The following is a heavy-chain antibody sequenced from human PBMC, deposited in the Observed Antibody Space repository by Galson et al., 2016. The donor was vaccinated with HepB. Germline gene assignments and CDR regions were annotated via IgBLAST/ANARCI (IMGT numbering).Heavy chain of an antibody. Sequence: PALVKPTQTLTLTCTFSGFSLTTSPMRVSWIRQPPGKALEWLARIDWDDDKYYSSSLQTRLTISKDTSKNQVVLTMANMDPVDTATYYCARLAGHYGTRYFDYWGQGLLVTVSS. J-gene: IGHJ4*02. V-gene: IGHV2-70*04. CDR3: ARLAGHYGTRYFDY. D-gene: IGHD3-10*01. CDR1: GFSLTTSPMR. CDR2: IDWDDDK.